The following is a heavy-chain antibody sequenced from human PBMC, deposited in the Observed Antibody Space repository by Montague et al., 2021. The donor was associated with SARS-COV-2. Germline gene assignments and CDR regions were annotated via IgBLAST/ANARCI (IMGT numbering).Heavy chain of an antibody. Sequence: CAISGDSVSSNSATWRWIRRSPSRGLEWLGRTYYRSRWSNDYAVSVGSRIIINPGTSTNQFSLQLSSVTPEDTAVYFCARERWAVGVSFDYWGQGTLVTVSS. J-gene: IGHJ4*02. CDR1: GDSVSSNSAT. CDR2: TYYRSRWSN. D-gene: IGHD1-26*01. CDR3: ARERWAVGVSFDY. V-gene: IGHV6-1*01.